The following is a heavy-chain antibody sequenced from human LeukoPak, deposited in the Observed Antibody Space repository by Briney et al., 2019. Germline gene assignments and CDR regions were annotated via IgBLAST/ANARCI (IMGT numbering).Heavy chain of an antibody. V-gene: IGHV3-48*01. J-gene: IGHJ4*02. CDR2: ISSSSSTI. D-gene: IGHD3-22*01. CDR3: ASPNYYDSSGYYF. CDR1: GFTFSSYS. Sequence: GGSLRLSCAASGFTFSSYSMNWVRQAPGKGLEWVSYISSSSSTIYYADSVKGRFTISRDNAKNSLYLQMNSLRAEDTAVYYCASPNYYDSSGYYFWGQGTLVTVSS.